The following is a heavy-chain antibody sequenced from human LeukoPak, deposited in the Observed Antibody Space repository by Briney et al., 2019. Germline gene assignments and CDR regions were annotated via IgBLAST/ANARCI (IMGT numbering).Heavy chain of an antibody. V-gene: IGHV7-4-1*02. J-gene: IGHJ4*02. CDR1: GYTFTSYA. CDR3: ARGYCSSTSCYGGSY. D-gene: IGHD2-2*01. CDR2: INTNTGNP. Sequence: GASVKVSCKASGYTFTSYAMNWVRQAPGQGLEWMGWINTNTGNPTYAQGFTGRFVFSLDTAVSTAYLQISSLKAEDTAVSYCARGYCSSTSCYGGSYWGQGTLVTVSS.